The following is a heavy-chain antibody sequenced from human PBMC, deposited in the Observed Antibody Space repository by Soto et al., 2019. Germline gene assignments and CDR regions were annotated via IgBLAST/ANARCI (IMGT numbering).Heavy chain of an antibody. Sequence: PSETLSLTCAVYGGSFSGYYWSWIRQPPGKWLEWIGEINHSGSTNYNPSLKSRVTISVDTSKNQFSLKLSSVTAADTAVYYCARGVTVAGTGRYYYYGMDVWGQGXTVTVYS. CDR1: GGSFSGYY. V-gene: IGHV4-34*01. D-gene: IGHD6-19*01. CDR3: ARGVTVAGTGRYYYYGMDV. J-gene: IGHJ6*02. CDR2: INHSGST.